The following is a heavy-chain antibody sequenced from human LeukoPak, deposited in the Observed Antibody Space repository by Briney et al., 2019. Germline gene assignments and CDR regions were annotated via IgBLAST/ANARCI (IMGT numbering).Heavy chain of an antibody. CDR1: GFTFSTYA. D-gene: IGHD3-10*01. V-gene: IGHV3-64*01. CDR3: ARGRGGSGSYYLDY. J-gene: IGHJ4*02. CDR2: ISSNGGST. Sequence: GGSLRPSCAASGFTFSTYAINWFRQAPGKGLEYVSAISSNGGSTYYANSVKGRFTISRDNSKNTVYLQMGSLRAEDMAVYYCARGRGGSGSYYLDYWGQGTLVTVSS.